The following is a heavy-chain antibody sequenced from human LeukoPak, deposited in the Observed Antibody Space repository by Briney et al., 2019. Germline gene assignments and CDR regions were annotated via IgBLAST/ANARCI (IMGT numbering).Heavy chain of an antibody. CDR1: GGSISSSSSY. CDR2: IYYSGST. J-gene: IGHJ4*02. D-gene: IGHD4-11*01. Sequence: SETLSLTCTVSGGSISSSSSYWGWIRQPPGKGLEWIGTIYYSGSTYYNPSLKSRVTISVDTSKNQFSLNLSSVTAADTTVYYCARHGRTTSFDYWGQGTLVTVSS. CDR3: ARHGRTTSFDY. V-gene: IGHV4-39*01.